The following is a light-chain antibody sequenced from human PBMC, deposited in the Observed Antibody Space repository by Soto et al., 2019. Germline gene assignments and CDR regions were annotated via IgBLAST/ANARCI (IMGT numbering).Light chain of an antibody. CDR2: DVT. J-gene: IGLJ2*01. CDR3: SADAGSNSLI. Sequence: QSALTQPPSASGSPGQSVTISCTGTSSDVGGYKFVSWYQRLPGKAPKLIIYDVTRRPPGVPDRFSGSKSGNTASLTVSGLHAEDEGDYYCSADAGSNSLIFGGGTKLTVL. CDR1: SSDVGGYKF. V-gene: IGLV2-8*01.